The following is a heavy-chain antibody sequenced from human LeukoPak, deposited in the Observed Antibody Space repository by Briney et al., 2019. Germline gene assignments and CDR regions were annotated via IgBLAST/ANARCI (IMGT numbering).Heavy chain of an antibody. CDR3: ARGPTISETGYFDY. V-gene: IGHV4-34*01. CDR1: GGSFSSYY. D-gene: IGHD1-1*01. Sequence: SESLSLTCSVYGGSFSSYYWSWSRQCPGEGLEWIAEIIHRGDTNYHPSVKSRVTISVDSSEHQFSLNVTSQTAADTAVYYCARGPTISETGYFDYWGEGTLVSVSS. J-gene: IGHJ4*03. CDR2: IIHRGDT.